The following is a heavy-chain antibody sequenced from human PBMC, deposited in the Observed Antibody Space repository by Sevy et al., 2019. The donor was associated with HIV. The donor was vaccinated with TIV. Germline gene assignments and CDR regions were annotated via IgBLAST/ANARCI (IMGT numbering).Heavy chain of an antibody. V-gene: IGHV3-23*01. CDR3: AGARYDGSGSFDAFDI. J-gene: IGHJ3*02. CDR2: IYGSGGTT. Sequence: GGSLRLSCKPSGFTFITYAMNWVRQAPGKGLEWVSTIYGSGGTTYYADSVKGRFTISRDNSKNTLYLQMDSLRTEDTAIYYCAGARYDGSGSFDAFDIWDQGTMVTVSS. CDR1: GFTFITYA. D-gene: IGHD3-22*01.